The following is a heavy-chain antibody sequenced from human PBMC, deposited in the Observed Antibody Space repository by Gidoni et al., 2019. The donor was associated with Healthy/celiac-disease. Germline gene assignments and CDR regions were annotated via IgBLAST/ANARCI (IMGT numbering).Heavy chain of an antibody. Sequence: QVQLVQSGAEVKKPGASVQVSCKASGYTFTGYYMHWVRQAPGHGLELMGWSNPNSGGTNYAQKFQGWVTMTRDTSISTAYMELSRLRSDDTAVYYCARVRDTAMVGAFDIWGQGTMVTVSS. CDR3: ARVRDTAMVGAFDI. D-gene: IGHD5-18*01. CDR2: SNPNSGGT. V-gene: IGHV1-2*04. J-gene: IGHJ3*02. CDR1: GYTFTGYY.